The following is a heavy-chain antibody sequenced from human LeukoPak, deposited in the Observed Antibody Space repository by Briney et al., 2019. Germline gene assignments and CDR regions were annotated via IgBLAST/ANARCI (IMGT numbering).Heavy chain of an antibody. CDR1: GYTFTSYD. CDR3: ARTPRFGELNIDY. CDR2: INPNSGGT. Sequence: ASVKVSCKASGYTFTSYDINWVRQATGQGLEWMGWINPNSGGTNYAQKFQGRVTMTRDTSISTAYMELSRLRSDDTAVYYCARTPRFGELNIDYWGQGTLVTVSS. V-gene: IGHV1-2*02. J-gene: IGHJ4*02. D-gene: IGHD3-10*01.